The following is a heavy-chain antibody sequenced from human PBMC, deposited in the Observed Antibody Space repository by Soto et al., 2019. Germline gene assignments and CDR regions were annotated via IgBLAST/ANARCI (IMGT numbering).Heavy chain of an antibody. CDR1: GYAFMSYG. Sequence: QFQLMQSGAEVTNPGASVTLSCKTSGYAFMSYGLSWVRLAPGPGLAWMGWTVAGSGNRIYAEKLQDRININIDRSTNTGYMELRRLRSDVSALYFCTRVEGYGSGSRHFHNWGQGTLVTVSS. J-gene: IGHJ4*02. V-gene: IGHV1-18*01. CDR2: TVAGSGNR. D-gene: IGHD3-10*01. CDR3: TRVEGYGSGSRHFHN.